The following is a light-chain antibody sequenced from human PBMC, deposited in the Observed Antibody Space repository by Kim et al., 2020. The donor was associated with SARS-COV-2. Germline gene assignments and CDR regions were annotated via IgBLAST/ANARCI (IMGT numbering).Light chain of an antibody. CDR3: GADHRSGSNFGYV. CDR1: RDYSKYK. J-gene: IGLJ1*01. V-gene: IGLV9-49*01. Sequence: CTLGRDYSKYKVDWYQQRPGKGPRYVMRLGTGGIVGAQEYDIPDRLSVLGSGLNRYMTIENILEEDESDYHCGADHRSGSNFGYVFGTGTKVTVL. CDR2: LGTGGIVG.